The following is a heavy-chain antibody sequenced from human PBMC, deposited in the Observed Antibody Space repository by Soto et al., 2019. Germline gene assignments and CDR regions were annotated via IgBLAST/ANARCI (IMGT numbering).Heavy chain of an antibody. CDR3: AKEWWRAYLDV. J-gene: IGHJ6*02. D-gene: IGHD2-15*01. CDR1: GFTFSSCD. Sequence: QVQLVESGGGVVQPGRSLRLSCAASGFTFSSCDIHWVRQAPGKGLEWVTVISYDGSNKYYADSVKGRFTISRDNAKNTLYLQMNSLRAEDTAVYYCAKEWWRAYLDVWGRGTTVTVSS. V-gene: IGHV3-30*18. CDR2: ISYDGSNK.